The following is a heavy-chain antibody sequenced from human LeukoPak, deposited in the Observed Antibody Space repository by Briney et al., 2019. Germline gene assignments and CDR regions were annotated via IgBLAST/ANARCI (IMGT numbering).Heavy chain of an antibody. V-gene: IGHV4-59*08. CDR3: ARPSPEYSSGYYDY. CDR2: IYYSGST. Sequence: SETLSLTCTVSGGSISSYYWSWIRQPPGKGLEWIGYIYYSGSTNYNPSLKSRVTISVDTSKNQFSLKLSSVTAADTAVYYCARPSPEYSSGYYDYWGQGTLVTVSS. J-gene: IGHJ4*02. CDR1: GGSISSYY. D-gene: IGHD3-22*01.